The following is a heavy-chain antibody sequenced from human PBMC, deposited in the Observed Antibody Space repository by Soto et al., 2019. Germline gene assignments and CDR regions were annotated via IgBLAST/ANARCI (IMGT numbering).Heavy chain of an antibody. Sequence: PXESLKKSCKGSGYNFAGYWIALVRQMPGKGLELMGIIYPSDSDTRYRPSFQGQVTISADKSISSAYLQWSSLRASDTAMYYCARGGVSTRTFDHWGQGTPVTVSS. D-gene: IGHD3-3*01. CDR3: ARGGVSTRTFDH. CDR1: GYNFAGYW. CDR2: IYPSDSDT. J-gene: IGHJ4*02. V-gene: IGHV5-51*01.